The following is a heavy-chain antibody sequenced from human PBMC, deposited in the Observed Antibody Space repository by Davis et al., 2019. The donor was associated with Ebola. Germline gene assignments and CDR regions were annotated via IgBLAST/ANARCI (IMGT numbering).Heavy chain of an antibody. CDR3: ARVLPSDGMDV. D-gene: IGHD6-6*01. V-gene: IGHV4-59*01. CDR1: GGSMSSYY. CDR2: IYYSGST. Sequence: SETLSLTCTVSGGSMSSYYWSWIRQPPGKGLEWIGYIYYSGSTNYNPSLKSRVTISVDTSKNQFSLKLSSVTAADTAVYYCARVLPSDGMDVWGQGTTVTVSS. J-gene: IGHJ6*02.